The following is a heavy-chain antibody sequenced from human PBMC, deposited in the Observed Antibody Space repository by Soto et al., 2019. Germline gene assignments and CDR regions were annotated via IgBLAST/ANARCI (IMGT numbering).Heavy chain of an antibody. CDR1: GCSISSSNW. J-gene: IGHJ6*02. Sequence: XETLSLTCAVSGCSISSSNWWSWVRQPPVKGLEWIGEIYHSGSTNYNPSLKSRVTISVDKSKNQFSLKLSSVTAADTAVYYCARVVGAARGYYYGMDVWGQGTTVTVSS. D-gene: IGHD6-6*01. CDR3: ARVVGAARGYYYGMDV. V-gene: IGHV4-4*02. CDR2: IYHSGST.